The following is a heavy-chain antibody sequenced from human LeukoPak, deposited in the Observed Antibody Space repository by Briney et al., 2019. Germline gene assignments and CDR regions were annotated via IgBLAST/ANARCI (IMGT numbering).Heavy chain of an antibody. J-gene: IGHJ6*02. CDR1: GFTFSSFA. CDR3: TKDSQGSYDGFWYGTYGMDV. Sequence: PGVSLRLSCAASGFTFSSFAMHWVRQAPGKGLEWVAVISYDGSNKDYADSVKGRFTISRDNSRKTVFLQMNSLTPEDAATYYCTKDSQGSYDGFWYGTYGMDVWGQGTTVTVSS. V-gene: IGHV3-30-3*02. D-gene: IGHD3-16*01. CDR2: ISYDGSNK.